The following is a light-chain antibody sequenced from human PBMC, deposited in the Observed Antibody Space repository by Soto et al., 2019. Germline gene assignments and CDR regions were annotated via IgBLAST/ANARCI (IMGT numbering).Light chain of an antibody. J-gene: IGKJ2*01. CDR1: QSVSSK. Sequence: EIVMTQSPATLSVSPGERAALSCRASQSVSSKFAWYQQKPGQAPRILLYGASTRATVIPARFSGSGSGTEFILTISSLQSGDFAVYYCQQYNNWPYTFGQGTKLEIK. CDR3: QQYNNWPYT. CDR2: GAS. V-gene: IGKV3-15*01.